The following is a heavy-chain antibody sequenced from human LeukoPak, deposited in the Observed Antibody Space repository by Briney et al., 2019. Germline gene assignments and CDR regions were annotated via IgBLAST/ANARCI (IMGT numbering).Heavy chain of an antibody. V-gene: IGHV1-46*01. CDR1: GYTFTSYY. J-gene: IGHJ4*02. CDR2: INPSAGNT. CDR3: ARERPLTCYFDN. Sequence: GASVKVSCKASGYTFTSYYMHWVRQAPGQGLEWMGIINPSAGNTDYAQTFQARVTMTRDTSTSTVYMELSSLRSEDTAVYYCARERPLTCYFDNWGQGTLVTVSS.